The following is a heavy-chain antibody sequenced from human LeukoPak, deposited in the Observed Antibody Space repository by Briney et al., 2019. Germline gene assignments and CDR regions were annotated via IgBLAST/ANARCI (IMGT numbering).Heavy chain of an antibody. CDR2: IYTSGST. D-gene: IGHD2-2*01. V-gene: IGHV4-4*07. J-gene: IGHJ4*02. Sequence: KPSETLSLTCTVSGGSISSYYWSWIRQPAGKGLEWIGRIYTSGSTNYNPSLKSRVTMSVDTSKNQFSLKLSSVTAADTAVYYCARLGDCSSTSCYEPDYWGQGTLVTVSS. CDR3: ARLGDCSSTSCYEPDY. CDR1: GGSISSYY.